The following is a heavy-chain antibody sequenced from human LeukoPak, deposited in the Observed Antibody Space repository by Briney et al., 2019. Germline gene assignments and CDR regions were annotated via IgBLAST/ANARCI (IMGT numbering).Heavy chain of an antibody. CDR3: VTSPAAGRPY. D-gene: IGHD6-13*01. J-gene: IGHJ4*02. CDR2: ISYDGSNK. V-gene: IGHV3-30*03. CDR1: GFTFSSYA. Sequence: GGSLRLSCAASGFTFSSYAMSWVRQAPGKWLEWVAVISYDGSNKYYADSVKGRFTISRDNSKNTLYLQMSSLRAEDTAVYYCVTSPAAGRPYWGQGTLVTVSS.